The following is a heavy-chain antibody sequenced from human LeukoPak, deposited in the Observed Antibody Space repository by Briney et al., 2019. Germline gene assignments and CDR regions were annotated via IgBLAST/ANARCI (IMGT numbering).Heavy chain of an antibody. CDR3: ARRGLGSGNFYQGDFDY. Sequence: SETLSLTCAVYGGSFSGYYWSWIRQPPGMGLEWIGEVDHSGSTNYNPSLKSRATISVDTSKNQFSLKLNSVTAADTAVYYCARRGLGSGNFYQGDFDYWAQGTLVTVSS. CDR1: GGSFSGYY. D-gene: IGHD3-10*01. V-gene: IGHV4-34*01. J-gene: IGHJ4*02. CDR2: VDHSGST.